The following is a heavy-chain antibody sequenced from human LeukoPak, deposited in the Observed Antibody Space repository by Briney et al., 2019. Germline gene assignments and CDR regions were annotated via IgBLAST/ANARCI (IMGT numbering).Heavy chain of an antibody. Sequence: PGGSLRLSCAASGFTFSRYWMSWVRQAPGKGLEWVAKINQDGSQKYYVDSVKGRFTISRDNAKNSLYLQMNSLRAEDTAVYYCAKDRVERGYSYGYRGMDVWGQGTTVTVSS. J-gene: IGHJ6*02. CDR3: AKDRVERGYSYGYRGMDV. D-gene: IGHD5-18*01. CDR2: INQDGSQK. V-gene: IGHV3-7*01. CDR1: GFTFSRYW.